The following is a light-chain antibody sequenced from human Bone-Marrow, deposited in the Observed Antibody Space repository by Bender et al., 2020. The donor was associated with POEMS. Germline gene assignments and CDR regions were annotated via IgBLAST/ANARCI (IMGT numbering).Light chain of an antibody. CDR2: QDT. CDR1: NLGDKY. CDR3: AVWDDSLNGWV. Sequence: SYELTQPPSVSVSPGQPASITCSGDNLGDKYVCWYQQKPGQSPVLVIYQDTKRPSGIPERFSGSRSGTSASLAISGLQSEDEADYYCAVWDDSLNGWVFGGGTKLTVL. V-gene: IGLV3-1*01. J-gene: IGLJ3*02.